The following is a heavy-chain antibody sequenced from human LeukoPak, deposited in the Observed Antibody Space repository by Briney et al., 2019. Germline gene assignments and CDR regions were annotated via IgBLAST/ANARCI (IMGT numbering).Heavy chain of an antibody. D-gene: IGHD2-15*01. J-gene: IGHJ5*02. CDR3: AKDLEDGNWFDP. Sequence: PGGSLRLSCAASGFTFSSYGMHWVRQAPGKGLEWVAVISYDGSNKYYVDSVKGRFTISRDNSKNTLYLQMNSLRAEDTAVYYCAKDLEDGNWFDPWGQGTLVTVSS. CDR1: GFTFSSYG. V-gene: IGHV3-30*18. CDR2: ISYDGSNK.